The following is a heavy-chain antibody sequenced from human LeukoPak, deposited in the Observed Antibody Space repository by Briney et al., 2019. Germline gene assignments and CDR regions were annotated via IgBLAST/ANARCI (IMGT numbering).Heavy chain of an antibody. V-gene: IGHV1-18*01. CDR1: GYTFTSYG. D-gene: IGHD6-19*01. CDR2: ISAYNGNT. J-gene: IGHJ4*02. Sequence: GASVRVSCKASGYTFTSYGISWVRQAPGQGLEWMGWISAYNGNTNYAQKLQGRVTMTTDTSTSTAYMELRSLRSDDTAVYYCARDSYPYSSQSYFDYWGQGTLVTVSS. CDR3: ARDSYPYSSQSYFDY.